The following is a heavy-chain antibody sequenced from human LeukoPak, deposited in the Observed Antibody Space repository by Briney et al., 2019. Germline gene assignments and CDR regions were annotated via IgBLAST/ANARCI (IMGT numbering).Heavy chain of an antibody. J-gene: IGHJ4*02. Sequence: AGGSLRLSCSASGFTFGDYGISWVRQGPGKGLEWVPGIDWNGGNTVYADSVKGRFTVSRDNAKNSLYLQMNSLRAEDTALYYCARAGDYYDTHYFDYWGQGTLVSVSS. CDR2: IDWNGGNT. CDR3: ARAGDYYDTHYFDY. CDR1: GFTFGDYG. D-gene: IGHD3-22*01. V-gene: IGHV3-20*04.